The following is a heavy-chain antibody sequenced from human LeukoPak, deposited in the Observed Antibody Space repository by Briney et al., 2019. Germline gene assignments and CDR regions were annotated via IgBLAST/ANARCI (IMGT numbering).Heavy chain of an antibody. Sequence: GGSLRLSCAASGFTFSSYWMHWVRQAPGKGLVWVSRINGDGSDTSYADSVRGRFTISRDNAKNSLYLQMNSLRAEDTAVYYCARGGSGLWFGREMFGLNAFDIWGQGTMVTVSS. V-gene: IGHV3-74*01. CDR2: INGDGSDT. J-gene: IGHJ3*02. D-gene: IGHD3-10*01. CDR1: GFTFSSYW. CDR3: ARGGSGLWFGREMFGLNAFDI.